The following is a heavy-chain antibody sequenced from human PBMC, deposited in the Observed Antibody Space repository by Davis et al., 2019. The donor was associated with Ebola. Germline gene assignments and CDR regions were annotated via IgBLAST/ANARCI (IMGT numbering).Heavy chain of an antibody. J-gene: IGHJ6*02. CDR3: ARVLELRDYYYGMDV. V-gene: IGHV3-7*01. CDR2: IKQDGSEK. Sequence: GESLKISCAASGFTFSSYWMSWVRQAPGKGLEWVANIKQDGSEKYYVDSVKGRFTISRDNAKNSLYLQMNSLRAEDTAVYYCARVLELRDYYYGMDVWGQGTTVTVSS. D-gene: IGHD1-7*01. CDR1: GFTFSSYW.